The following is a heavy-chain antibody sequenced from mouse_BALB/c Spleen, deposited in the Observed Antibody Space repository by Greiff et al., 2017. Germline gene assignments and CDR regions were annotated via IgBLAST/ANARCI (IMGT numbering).Heavy chain of an antibody. D-gene: IGHD2-3*01. V-gene: IGHV1-63*02. Sequence: VKLMESGAELVRPGTSVKISCKASGYTFTNYWLGWVKQRPGHGLEWIGDIYPGGGYTNYNEKFKGKATLTADTSSSTAYMQLSSLTSEDSAVYFCAGYDGYPHYFDYWGQGTTLTVSS. CDR3: AGYDGYPHYFDY. CDR1: GYTFTNYW. J-gene: IGHJ2*01. CDR2: IYPGGGYT.